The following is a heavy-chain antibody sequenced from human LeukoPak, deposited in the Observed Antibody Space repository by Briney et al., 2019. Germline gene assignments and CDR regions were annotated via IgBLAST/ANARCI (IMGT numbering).Heavy chain of an antibody. V-gene: IGHV1-18*01. CDR1: GYTFTSYG. Sequence: ASVKVSCKASGYTFTSYGISWVRQTPGQGLEWMGWISAYNGNTNYAQKLQGRVTMTTDTSTSTAYMELRSLRSDDTAVYYCARDGWDYYDSSGYPLWDYWGQGTLVTVSS. CDR3: ARDGWDYYDSSGYPLWDY. D-gene: IGHD3-22*01. J-gene: IGHJ4*02. CDR2: ISAYNGNT.